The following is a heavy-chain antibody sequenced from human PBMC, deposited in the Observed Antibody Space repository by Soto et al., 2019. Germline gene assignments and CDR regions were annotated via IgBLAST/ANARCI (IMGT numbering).Heavy chain of an antibody. D-gene: IGHD2-15*01. CDR2: VHSSGGT. CDR1: HGSITSGDYF. V-gene: IGHV4-39*01. Sequence: SETLSLTCTVSHGSITSGDYFWAWIRQPPGKGLEFIGSVHSSGGTYYSPSLKSRASISIDKSKNQFSLKLTSVNAGDTAVYFCASVVVGATRQTGSDHWGQGTLVTVSS. CDR3: ASVVVGATRQTGSDH. J-gene: IGHJ4*02.